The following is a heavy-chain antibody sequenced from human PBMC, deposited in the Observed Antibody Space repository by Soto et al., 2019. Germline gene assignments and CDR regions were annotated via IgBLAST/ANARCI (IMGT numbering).Heavy chain of an antibody. CDR3: AKVRPGGDCHDY. D-gene: IGHD2-21*02. V-gene: IGHV3-23*01. CDR1: GFTFSNYA. CDR2: INGGGGST. J-gene: IGHJ4*02. Sequence: GGSLRLSCAASGFTFSNYAMNWVRQAPGKGLEWVSGINGGGGSTYYADSVKGRFTISRDNSKNTLYLQMNSLRAGDTAVYYCAKVRPGGDCHDYWGQGTLVTVSS.